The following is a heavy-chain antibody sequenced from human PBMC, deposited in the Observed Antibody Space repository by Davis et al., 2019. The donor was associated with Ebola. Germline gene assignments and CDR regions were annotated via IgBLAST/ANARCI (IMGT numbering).Heavy chain of an antibody. D-gene: IGHD3-22*01. J-gene: IGHJ4*02. CDR3: ARFNGGITMIGDQDY. CDR1: GYTFTGYY. Sequence: GESLKISCAASGYTFTGYYMHWVRQAPGQGLEWMGRINPNSGGTNYAQKFQGRVTMTRDTSISTAYMELSRLRSDDTAVYYCARFNGGITMIGDQDYWGQGTLVTVSS. CDR2: INPNSGGT. V-gene: IGHV1-2*06.